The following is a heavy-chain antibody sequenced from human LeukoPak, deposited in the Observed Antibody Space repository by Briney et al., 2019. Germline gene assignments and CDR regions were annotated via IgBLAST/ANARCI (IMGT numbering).Heavy chain of an antibody. V-gene: IGHV4-31*03. Sequence: SETLSLTCTVSGASMSSGGHYWGWVRQHPEKGLEWIVYVHHRGSTHYDPSLKGRVSISIDTSRNQFSMKLSSVTAADTAVYFCARVLNYYDNSGYYYYFDYSGQGTLVTVSS. CDR2: VHHRGST. CDR1: GASMSSGGHY. J-gene: IGHJ4*02. D-gene: IGHD3-22*01. CDR3: ARVLNYYDNSGYYYYFDY.